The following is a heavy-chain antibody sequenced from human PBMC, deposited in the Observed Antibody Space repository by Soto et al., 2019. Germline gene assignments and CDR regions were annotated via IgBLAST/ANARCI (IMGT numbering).Heavy chain of an antibody. Sequence: GMSLMEYWVTSGFSIRQYWMSWFRPAPGKGPEWVANIKFDGSEKQYVDSVRGRFSISRDNFRNSMFLQMNSLRAGDTAIYYCVKDWVYCSSATCSSTRIHYF. V-gene: IGHV3-7*03. CDR2: IKFDGSEK. CDR3: VKDWVYCSSATCSSTRIHYF. CDR1: GFSIRQYW. J-gene: IGHJ2*01. D-gene: IGHD2-15*01.